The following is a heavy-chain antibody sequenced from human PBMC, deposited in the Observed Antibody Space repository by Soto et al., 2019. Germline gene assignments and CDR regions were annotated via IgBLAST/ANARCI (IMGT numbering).Heavy chain of an antibody. Sequence: EVPLVESGGGLVQPGGSLRLSCAASGFTVSSNYMSWVRQAPGKGLEWVSVIYSGGNTYYSDSVKGRFTISRDNSKNTLYLQMNSLRAEDTAVYYCAGYCNGGRCYPNWGQGTLVTVSS. D-gene: IGHD2-15*01. V-gene: IGHV3-66*01. CDR3: AGYCNGGRCYPN. CDR2: IYSGGNT. J-gene: IGHJ4*02. CDR1: GFTVSSNY.